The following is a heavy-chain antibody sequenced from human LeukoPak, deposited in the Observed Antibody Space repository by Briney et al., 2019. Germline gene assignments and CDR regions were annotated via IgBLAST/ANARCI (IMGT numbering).Heavy chain of an antibody. CDR2: IYYSGST. J-gene: IGHJ6*03. CDR1: GGSISSSSYY. D-gene: IGHD2-15*01. V-gene: IGHV4-39*01. CDR3: ARLRVAPLRIYYYYYMDV. Sequence: SETLSLTCTVSGGSISSSSYYWGWIRQPPGKGLEWIGSIYYSGSTYYNPSLKSRVTISVDTSKNQFSLKLSSVTAADTAVYYCARLRVAPLRIYYYYYMDVWGKGTTVTVSS.